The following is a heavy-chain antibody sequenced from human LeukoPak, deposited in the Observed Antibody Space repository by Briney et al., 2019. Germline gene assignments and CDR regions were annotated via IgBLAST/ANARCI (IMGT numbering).Heavy chain of an antibody. Sequence: GRSLRLSCAASGFTFDDYAMHWVRQAPGKGLEWVSGISWNSGSIGYADSVKGRFTISRDNAKNSLYLQMNSLRAEDTALYYCAGEGQTLYCSSTSCYLDYWGQGTLVTVSS. CDR1: GFTFDDYA. CDR2: ISWNSGSI. J-gene: IGHJ4*02. V-gene: IGHV3-9*01. CDR3: AGEGQTLYCSSTSCYLDY. D-gene: IGHD2-2*01.